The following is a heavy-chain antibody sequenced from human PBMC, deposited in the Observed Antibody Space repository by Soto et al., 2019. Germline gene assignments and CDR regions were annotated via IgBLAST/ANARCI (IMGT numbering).Heavy chain of an antibody. CDR1: GDTFTDYY. J-gene: IGHJ4*02. Sequence: QVQLMQSGAEVKKPGASVKVSCKASGDTFTDYYIHWVRQAPGQGLEWMGTVNPSGGHTTYAQRFLGRVTMTRDTSTNTLYMELTSLTSDDTAIYYCARGGHVVVVTAALDYWGQGTLVTVSS. D-gene: IGHD2-21*02. CDR2: VNPSGGHT. V-gene: IGHV1-46*01. CDR3: ARGGHVVVVTAALDY.